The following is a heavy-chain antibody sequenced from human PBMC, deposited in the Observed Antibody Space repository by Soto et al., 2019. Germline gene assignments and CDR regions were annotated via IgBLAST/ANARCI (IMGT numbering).Heavy chain of an antibody. CDR2: ISYDGGNK. CDR3: VKAVGYCSSSSCRDYYYYYGMDV. CDR1: GFTFNNYG. J-gene: IGHJ6*02. D-gene: IGHD2-2*01. V-gene: IGHV3-30*18. Sequence: GGSLRLSCAASGFTFNNYGMHWVRQAPGKGLEWVAVISYDGGNKYHADSMKGRFTISRDNSKNTLYLQMNSLRPEDTAVYYCVKAVGYCSSSSCRDYYYYYGMDVWGQGTTVTVSS.